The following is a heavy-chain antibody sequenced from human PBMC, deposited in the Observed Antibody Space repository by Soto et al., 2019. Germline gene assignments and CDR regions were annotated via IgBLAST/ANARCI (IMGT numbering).Heavy chain of an antibody. V-gene: IGHV3-21*01. D-gene: IGHD3-3*01. Sequence: PGGSLRLSCAASGFTFSSYSMNWVRQAPGKGLEWVSSISSSSSYIYYADSVKGRFTISRDNAKNSLYLQMNSLRAEDTAVYYCARTLILPIFGVARDDAFDIWGQGTMVTVAS. CDR3: ARTLILPIFGVARDDAFDI. CDR2: ISSSSSYI. J-gene: IGHJ3*02. CDR1: GFTFSSYS.